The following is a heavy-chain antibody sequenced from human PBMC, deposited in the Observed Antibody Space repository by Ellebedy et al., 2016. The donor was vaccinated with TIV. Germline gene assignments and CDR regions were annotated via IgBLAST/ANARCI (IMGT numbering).Heavy chain of an antibody. CDR1: GDSVSTDIG. J-gene: IGHJ6*02. V-gene: IGHV6-1*01. CDR3: ARGWFGSGMGV. D-gene: IGHD3-16*01. Sequence: LRLSCVISGDSVSTDIGWNWLRQSPSRGLEWLGRTYYRSKWNNDYAVSLKSRITINPDTSKNQFSLQLNSVTPEDTAVYYCARGWFGSGMGVWGQGTTVTVSS. CDR2: TYYRSKWNN.